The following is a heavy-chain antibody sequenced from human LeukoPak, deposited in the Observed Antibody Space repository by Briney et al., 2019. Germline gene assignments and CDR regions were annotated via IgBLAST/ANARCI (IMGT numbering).Heavy chain of an antibody. CDR1: GYTFTVYH. CDR2: INPNSGGT. Sequence: ASVTVSRKASGYTFTVYHMHWVRQAPGHGLEWMGWINPNSGGTNYAQKFQGRVTMTRDTSISTAYMELSRLRSDDTAVYYCARGQTSYAWFDPWGQGTLVTVSS. V-gene: IGHV1-2*02. D-gene: IGHD2-2*01. CDR3: ARGQTSYAWFDP. J-gene: IGHJ5*02.